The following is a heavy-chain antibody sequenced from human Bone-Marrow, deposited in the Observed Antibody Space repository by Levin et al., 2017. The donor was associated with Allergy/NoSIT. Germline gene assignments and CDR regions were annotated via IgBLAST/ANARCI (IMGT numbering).Heavy chain of an antibody. Sequence: GESLKISCAASGFTFSNSWMSWVRQAPGKGLERVANIKEDGSEKYYVDSVKGRFTISRDNAKNSLYVQMNSLRAEDTAVYYCARDQFRRATIGARWFDPWGQGTLVTVSS. J-gene: IGHJ5*02. CDR3: ARDQFRRATIGARWFDP. D-gene: IGHD5-24*01. CDR2: IKEDGSEK. CDR1: GFTFSNSW. V-gene: IGHV3-7*01.